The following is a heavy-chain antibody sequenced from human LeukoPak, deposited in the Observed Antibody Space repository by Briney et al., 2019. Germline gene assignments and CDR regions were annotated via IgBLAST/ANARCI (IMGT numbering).Heavy chain of an antibody. V-gene: IGHV3-23*01. CDR1: GITLGIYA. CDR2: STEGSGTT. D-gene: IGHD2-2*01. J-gene: IGHJ4*02. Sequence: GGSLRLSRAVSGITLGIYAMNWVRQAPGRGLEWVLGSTEGSGTTYYADSGKGRFTISKDYSKNTLYLQMNSLRAEDTAVYYCAKGLVGDDYWGQGTLVTVSS. CDR3: AKGLVGDDY.